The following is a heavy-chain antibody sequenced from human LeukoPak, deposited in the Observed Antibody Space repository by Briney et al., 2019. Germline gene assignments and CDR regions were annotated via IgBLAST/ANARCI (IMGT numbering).Heavy chain of an antibody. CDR3: AKGAAAAGTFY. CDR1: GFTFRSYA. V-gene: IGHV3-23*01. D-gene: IGHD6-13*01. CDR2: ISGSGGST. J-gene: IGHJ4*02. Sequence: GGSLRLSCAASGFTFRSYAMSWVRQAPGTGLEWGSAISGSGGSTYYADSVKGRFTISRDNSKNTLYLQMNSLRAEDTAVYYCAKGAAAAGTFYWGQGTLVTVSS.